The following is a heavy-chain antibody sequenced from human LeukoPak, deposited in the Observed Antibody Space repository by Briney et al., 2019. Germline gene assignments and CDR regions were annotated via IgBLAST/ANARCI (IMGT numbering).Heavy chain of an antibody. CDR1: GGSISSYY. Sequence: SETLSLTCTVSGGSISSYYWSWIRQPPGKGLEWIGYIYYSGSTNHNPSLKSRVTISVDTSKNQFSLKLSSVTAADTAVYYCGVAGTDTPTTHYFDYWGQGTLVTVSS. V-gene: IGHV4-59*08. CDR2: IYYSGST. D-gene: IGHD6-19*01. CDR3: GVAGTDTPTTHYFDY. J-gene: IGHJ4*02.